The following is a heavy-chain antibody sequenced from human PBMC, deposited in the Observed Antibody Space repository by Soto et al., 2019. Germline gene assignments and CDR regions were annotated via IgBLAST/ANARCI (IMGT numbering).Heavy chain of an antibody. J-gene: IGHJ6*02. V-gene: IGHV3-33*01. Sequence: GGSLRLSCAASGFTFSSYGMHWVRQAPGKGLEWVAVIWYDGSNKYYADSVKGRFTISRDNSKNTLYLQMNSLRAEDTAVYYCARAGPKFSGYWVYYYGMDVWGQGTTVTVSS. D-gene: IGHD3-22*01. CDR1: GFTFSSYG. CDR2: IWYDGSNK. CDR3: ARAGPKFSGYWVYYYGMDV.